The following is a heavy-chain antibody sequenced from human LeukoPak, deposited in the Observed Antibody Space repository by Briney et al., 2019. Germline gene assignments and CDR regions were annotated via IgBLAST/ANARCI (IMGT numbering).Heavy chain of an antibody. CDR2: INPDSGFT. V-gene: IGHV1-2*02. J-gene: IGHJ4*02. CDR1: GNKFTDEY. CDR3: AAVAETCTSWWKV. Sequence: ASAKDSSNASGNKFTDEYMQRSLQAPAQKLKFMGWINPDSGFTNYAQKFKGRVTMTRDTSISTAYLEVRSLTSDDTAVYYCAAVAETCTSWWKVWGQGTLVTVSS. D-gene: IGHD2-2*01.